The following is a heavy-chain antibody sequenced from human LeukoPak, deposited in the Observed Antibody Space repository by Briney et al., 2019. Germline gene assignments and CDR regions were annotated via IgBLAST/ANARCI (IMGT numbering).Heavy chain of an antibody. CDR2: IYSGGST. V-gene: IGHV3-53*01. D-gene: IGHD5-12*01. CDR3: TKVVAKFAFYFYGMDA. J-gene: IGHJ6*02. Sequence: GGSLRLSCAASGFTVSGNFMSWVRQAPGKGLEWVSVIYSGGSTYYADSVKGRFTISRDNSKKTLYLQMDRLRGGDTALYYCTKVVAKFAFYFYGMDAWGHGTTVTVSS. CDR1: GFTVSGNF.